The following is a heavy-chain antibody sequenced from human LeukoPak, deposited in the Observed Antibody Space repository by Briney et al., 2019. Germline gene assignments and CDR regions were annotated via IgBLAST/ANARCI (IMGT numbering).Heavy chain of an antibody. V-gene: IGHV4-4*08. CDR3: ANRAYYDTSGYYPTSGYFDL. CDR2: IYPNGIT. J-gene: IGHJ2*01. CDR1: GGSIFSYY. D-gene: IGHD3-22*01. Sequence: SETLSLTCTVSGGSIFSYYWNWIRQPPGKGLEWIGYIYPNGITSHNPSLRSRGTISIATSKNQFSLRLRSVTAADTAIYYCANRAYYDTSGYYPTSGYFDLWGRGTLVTVSS.